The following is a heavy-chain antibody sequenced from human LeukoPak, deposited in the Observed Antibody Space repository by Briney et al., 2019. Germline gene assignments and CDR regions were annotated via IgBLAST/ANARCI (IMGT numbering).Heavy chain of an antibody. V-gene: IGHV4-30-4*01. CDR1: GGSISSGDYY. CDR2: IYYSGNS. Sequence: PSQTLSLTCNVSGGSISSGDYYWSWIRQPPGKGLEWIGYIYYSGNSYYNPSLKSRLTISIDTSKNHFSLKLSSVTAADTAVYYCARHSSSWYGRFDPWGQGTLVTVSS. D-gene: IGHD6-13*01. CDR3: ARHSSSWYGRFDP. J-gene: IGHJ5*02.